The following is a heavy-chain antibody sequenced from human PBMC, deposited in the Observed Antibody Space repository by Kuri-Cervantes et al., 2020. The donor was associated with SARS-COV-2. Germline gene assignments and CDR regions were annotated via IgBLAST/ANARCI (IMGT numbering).Heavy chain of an antibody. Sequence: SETLSLTCAVSGYSISSGYYWGWIRQPPGKGLEWIGRIYHSGSTYYNPSLKSRVTISVDTSKNQFSLELSSVTAADTAVYYCVQVDIAAAGTNYYYYMDVWGKGTTVTVSS. V-gene: IGHV4-38-2*01. D-gene: IGHD6-13*01. CDR1: GYSISSGYY. CDR3: VQVDIAAAGTNYYYYMDV. CDR2: IYHSGST. J-gene: IGHJ6*03.